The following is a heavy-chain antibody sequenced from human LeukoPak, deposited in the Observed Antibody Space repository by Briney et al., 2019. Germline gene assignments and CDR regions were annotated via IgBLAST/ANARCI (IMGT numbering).Heavy chain of an antibody. J-gene: IGHJ3*02. Sequence: GESLKISCKGSGYNFIKYWIGWVRQMPGKGLEWMGIIYPGDSDTRYSPSFRGQVTILADKSISTAYLQWSSLKASDTAMYYCARRRYGSGSHDGFDIWGQGTMVTVSS. CDR1: GYNFIKYW. V-gene: IGHV5-51*01. CDR2: IYPGDSDT. D-gene: IGHD3-10*01. CDR3: ARRRYGSGSHDGFDI.